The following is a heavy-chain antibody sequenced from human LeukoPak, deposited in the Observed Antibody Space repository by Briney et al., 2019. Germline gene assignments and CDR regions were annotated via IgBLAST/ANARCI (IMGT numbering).Heavy chain of an antibody. CDR3: AKVPAGVGSGSY. D-gene: IGHD3-10*01. J-gene: IGHJ4*02. Sequence: GGSLRRSCAASGFTFSSYGMHWVRQAPGKGLEWVAVIWYDGSNKYYADSVKGRFTISRDNSKNTLYLQMNSLRTEDTAVYYCAKVPAGVGSGSYWGQGTLVTVSS. V-gene: IGHV3-30*02. CDR2: IWYDGSNK. CDR1: GFTFSSYG.